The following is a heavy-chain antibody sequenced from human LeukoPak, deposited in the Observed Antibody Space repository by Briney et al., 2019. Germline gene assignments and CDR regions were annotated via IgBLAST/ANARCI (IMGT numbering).Heavy chain of an antibody. Sequence: ASVKVSCKASVGTFSSYAISWVRQAPGQGLEWMGGIISIFGTANYAQKFQGRVTITADESTSTAYMELSSLRSEDTAVYYCARDGAHSSGWLGNWFDPWGQGTLVTVSS. V-gene: IGHV1-69*01. CDR1: VGTFSSYA. CDR3: ARDGAHSSGWLGNWFDP. D-gene: IGHD6-19*01. J-gene: IGHJ5*02. CDR2: IISIFGTA.